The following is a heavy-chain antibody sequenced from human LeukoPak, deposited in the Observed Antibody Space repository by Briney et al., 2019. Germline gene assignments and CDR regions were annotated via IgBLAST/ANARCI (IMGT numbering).Heavy chain of an antibody. CDR2: IKSKTDGGTT. J-gene: IGHJ4*02. Sequence: GGSLRLPCAASGFTFSNAWMSWVRQAPGKGLEWVGRIKSKTDGGTTGYAAPVKGRFTISRDDSKNTLYLQMNSLKTEDTAVYYCTTEDIVVVPAALYYWGQGTLVTVSS. CDR3: TTEDIVVVPAALYY. V-gene: IGHV3-15*01. CDR1: GFTFSNAW. D-gene: IGHD2-2*01.